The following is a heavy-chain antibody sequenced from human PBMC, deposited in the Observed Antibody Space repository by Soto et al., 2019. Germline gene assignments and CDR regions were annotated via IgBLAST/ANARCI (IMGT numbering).Heavy chain of an antibody. J-gene: IGHJ4*02. V-gene: IGHV4-61*01. CDR1: GGSVSSGSYY. CDR2: IYYSGST. D-gene: IGHD1-26*01. Sequence: SETLSLTCTVSGGSVSSGSYYWSWIRQPPGKGLEWIGYIYYSGSTNYNPSLKSRVTISVDTSKNQFSLKLSSVTAADTAVYYCARSIRTGGSGSYLFCPDYWGQGTLVTVSS. CDR3: ARSIRTGGSGSYLFCPDY.